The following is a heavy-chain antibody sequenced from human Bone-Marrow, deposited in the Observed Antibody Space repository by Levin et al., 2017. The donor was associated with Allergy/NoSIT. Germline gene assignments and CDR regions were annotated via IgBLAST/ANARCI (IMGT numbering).Heavy chain of an antibody. J-gene: IGHJ2*01. CDR3: VAGAGL. CDR2: MTPKSGNT. CDR1: EYTFSTSD. D-gene: IGHD6-19*01. V-gene: IGHV1-8*01. Sequence: GESLKISCKTSEYTFSTSDINWVRQAPGQGLEWMGWMTPKSGNTGPAQKLQGRVSLTRDTSISTAYMELSSLRSEDTAVYFCVAGAGLWGRGTLVTVSS.